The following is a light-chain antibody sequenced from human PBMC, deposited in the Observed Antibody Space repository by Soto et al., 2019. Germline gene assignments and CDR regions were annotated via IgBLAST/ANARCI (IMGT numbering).Light chain of an antibody. CDR2: DAA. CDR1: QSVGNNN. J-gene: IGKJ4*01. Sequence: EIGLTQSPGTLSSSPGERATLSCRASQSVGNNNLAWYQQKPGQAPRLLIYDAARRATGIPDRFSGSGSGTYVTLTISRLQAEDFAAYYCQQYGSTPLTFGGGTTVEIK. CDR3: QQYGSTPLT. V-gene: IGKV3-20*01.